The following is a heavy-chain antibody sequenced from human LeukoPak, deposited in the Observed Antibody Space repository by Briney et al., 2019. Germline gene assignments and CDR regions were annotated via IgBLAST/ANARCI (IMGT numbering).Heavy chain of an antibody. Sequence: GGSLRLSCAASGFTFSNYWMHWVRQTPGKGLVWVSRINSDASVTTYADSVKGRFTISRDNAKNSLYLQMNSLRAEDTAVYYCAGTYYDFWSGYFDYWGQGTLVTVSS. D-gene: IGHD3-3*01. J-gene: IGHJ4*02. CDR3: AGTYYDFWSGYFDY. CDR1: GFTFSNYW. CDR2: INSDASVT. V-gene: IGHV3-74*01.